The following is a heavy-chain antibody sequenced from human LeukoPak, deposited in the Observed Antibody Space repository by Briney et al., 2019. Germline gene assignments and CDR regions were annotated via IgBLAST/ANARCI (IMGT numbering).Heavy chain of an antibody. Sequence: GGSQRLSCSVSGFTLRAYAMYGGCQAPGKGLENVSGISNNGGSSFYAESVKGSFTISRDNSKNTLYLQMSSLRAEDTAVYYCVKISSVAGGDCWGQGTRLTVSS. CDR3: VKISSVAGGDC. CDR2: ISNNGGSS. CDR1: GFTLRAYA. D-gene: IGHD1-1*01. V-gene: IGHV3-64D*09. J-gene: IGHJ4*02.